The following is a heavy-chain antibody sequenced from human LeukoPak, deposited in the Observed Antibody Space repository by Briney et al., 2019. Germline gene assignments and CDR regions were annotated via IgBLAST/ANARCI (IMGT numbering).Heavy chain of an antibody. J-gene: IGHJ4*02. D-gene: IGHD2-15*01. CDR2: INWNGGST. Sequence: PGGSLRLSCAASGFTFDDYGMSWVRQAPGKGLEWVSGINWNGGSTGYADSVKGRFTISRDNSKNSLYLQMNSLRTEDTALYYCATSHCSGGSCYPYYFDYWGQGTLVTVSS. CDR1: GFTFDDYG. V-gene: IGHV3-20*04. CDR3: ATSHCSGGSCYPYYFDY.